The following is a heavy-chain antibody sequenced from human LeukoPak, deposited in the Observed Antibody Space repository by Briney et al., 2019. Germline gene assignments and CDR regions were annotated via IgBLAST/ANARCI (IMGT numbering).Heavy chain of an antibody. CDR1: RFTFSSYS. J-gene: IGHJ4*02. CDR2: ISSTSSYI. V-gene: IGHV3-21*01. D-gene: IGHD5-18*01. CDR3: ARERGYSYGYADY. Sequence: GGSLRLSCVASRFTFSSYSMNWVRQAPGKGLEWVSSISSTSSYIYYADSVKGRFTIPRDNAKNSLYLQMNSLRAEDTAVYYCARERGYSYGYADYWGQGTLVTVSS.